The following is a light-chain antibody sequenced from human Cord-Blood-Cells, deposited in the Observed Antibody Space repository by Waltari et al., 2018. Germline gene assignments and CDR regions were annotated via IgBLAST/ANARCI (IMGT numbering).Light chain of an antibody. CDR2: GKN. CDR1: SLRSYY. J-gene: IGLJ2*01. CDR3: NSRDSSGTHVV. Sequence: SELTQDTAESVALGQTVRITCQGDSLRSYYESWYQQKPGQTTVLVIYGKNNRPPGIPYRFAGSSSGNTASLTITGAQAEDEADYYCNSRDSSGTHVVFGGGTKLTVL. V-gene: IGLV3-19*01.